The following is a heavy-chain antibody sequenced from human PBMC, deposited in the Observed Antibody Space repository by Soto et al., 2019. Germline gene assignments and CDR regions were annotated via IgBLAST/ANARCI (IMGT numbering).Heavy chain of an antibody. J-gene: IGHJ4*02. CDR3: ASLDDTYFDY. CDR1: GFTFSSYS. CDR2: ISSSSSYI. V-gene: IGHV3-21*01. D-gene: IGHD1-1*01. Sequence: PGGSLRLSCAASGFTFSSYSMNWVRQAPGKGLEWVSSISSSSSYIYYADSVKGRFTISRDNAKNSLYLQMNSLRAEDTAVYYCASLDDTYFDYWGQGTLVTVSS.